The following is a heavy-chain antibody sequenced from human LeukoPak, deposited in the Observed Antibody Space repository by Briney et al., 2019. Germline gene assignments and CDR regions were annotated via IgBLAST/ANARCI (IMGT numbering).Heavy chain of an antibody. V-gene: IGHV4-59*08. Sequence: PSETLSLTCTVSGGSISSYYWNWIRQPPGKGLEWIGYIYYSGSTNYNPSLKSRVTISVDTSKNQFSLKLSSVTAADTAVYYCARQEVVAGTRRFDPWGQGTLVTVSS. CDR2: IYYSGST. J-gene: IGHJ5*02. D-gene: IGHD6-19*01. CDR1: GGSISSYY. CDR3: ARQEVVAGTRRFDP.